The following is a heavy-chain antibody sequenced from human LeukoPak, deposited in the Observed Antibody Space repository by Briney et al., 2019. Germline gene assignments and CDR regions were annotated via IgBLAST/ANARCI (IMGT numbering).Heavy chain of an antibody. J-gene: IGHJ4*02. V-gene: IGHV1-18*01. Sequence: ASVKVSCKASGYTFTSYGISWVRQAPGQGLEWMGWISAYNGNTNYAQKLQGRVTMTTDTSTSTAYMELRSLRSDDTAVYYCARQLYYDFWSGYPPPFDYWGQGTLVTVSS. CDR2: ISAYNGNT. CDR1: GYTFTSYG. D-gene: IGHD3-3*01. CDR3: ARQLYYDFWSGYPPPFDY.